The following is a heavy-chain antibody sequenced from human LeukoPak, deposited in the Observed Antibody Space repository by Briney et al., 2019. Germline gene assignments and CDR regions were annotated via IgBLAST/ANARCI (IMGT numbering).Heavy chain of an antibody. CDR1: GYTFKDYY. Sequence: ASVKVSCKASGYTFKDYYIHWVRQAPGQGLEWMGSITTNSGGTNYAQNFQGRVTMTRDTSISTAYMELSRLRSDDTAVYYCARAYSVPGIAAAGIFDYWGQGTLVTVSS. D-gene: IGHD6-13*01. CDR3: ARAYSVPGIAAAGIFDY. J-gene: IGHJ4*02. V-gene: IGHV1-2*02. CDR2: ITTNSGGT.